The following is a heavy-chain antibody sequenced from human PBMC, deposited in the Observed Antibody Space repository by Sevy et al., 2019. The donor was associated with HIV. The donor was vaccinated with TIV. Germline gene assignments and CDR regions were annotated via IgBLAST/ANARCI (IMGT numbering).Heavy chain of an antibody. V-gene: IGHV3-7*01. Sequence: GGSLRLSCVASGFTLNNYWMHWVRQAPGKGLEWVANINQDGGVTYQVDSVRGRFTISRDNGRNLVFLQLNSLRVDDTALYFCVRAIAKDGSFWGQGTLVTVSS. J-gene: IGHJ4*02. CDR1: GFTLNNYW. D-gene: IGHD6-13*01. CDR3: VRAIAKDGSF. CDR2: INQDGGVT.